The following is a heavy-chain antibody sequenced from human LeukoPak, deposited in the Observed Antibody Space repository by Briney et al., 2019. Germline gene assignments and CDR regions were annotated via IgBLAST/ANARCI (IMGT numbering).Heavy chain of an antibody. Sequence: GGSLTLSCAASGFTFSSYAMSWVRQAPEKGLEWVSTISGSGGGTYYADSVKGRFTISRDDSKNTLYLQMNSLRAEDTAGYYCAKHLLVGGTRGAYAFDIWGRGTMVTVSS. CDR1: GFTFSSYA. CDR3: AKHLLVGGTRGAYAFDI. D-gene: IGHD1-26*01. J-gene: IGHJ3*02. V-gene: IGHV3-23*01. CDR2: ISGSGGGT.